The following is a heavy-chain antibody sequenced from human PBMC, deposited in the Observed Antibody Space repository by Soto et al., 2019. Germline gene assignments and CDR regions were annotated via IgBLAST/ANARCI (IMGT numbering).Heavy chain of an antibody. CDR2: INGGGSST. CDR1: GFTFTNYW. CDR3: AGRDCTNGVCYVY. D-gene: IGHD2-8*01. J-gene: IGHJ4*02. Sequence: GGSLRLSRAASGFTFTNYWMHWVRQAPGKGLVWVSRINGGGSSTSYADSVKGRFTISRDNTKNTLYLHMNSLRAEDTAVYYCAGRDCTNGVCYVYWGQGTLVTVSS. V-gene: IGHV3-74*01.